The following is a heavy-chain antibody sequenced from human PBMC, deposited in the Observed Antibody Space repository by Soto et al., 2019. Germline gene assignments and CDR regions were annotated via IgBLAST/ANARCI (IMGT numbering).Heavy chain of an antibody. CDR1: GDTFTFYS. CDR2: INPILGRS. Sequence: QVQLVQSGAEVKKPGSSVRVSCKASGDTFTFYSINWVRQAPGLGLEWMGRINPILGRSNYAQRFQGRVTMTADKSTSTAYMELSSLRSQDTAMYYFASRYGSRYRAFDYWGQGALVTVSS. CDR3: ASRYGSRYRAFDY. V-gene: IGHV1-69*02. D-gene: IGHD3-10*01. J-gene: IGHJ4*02.